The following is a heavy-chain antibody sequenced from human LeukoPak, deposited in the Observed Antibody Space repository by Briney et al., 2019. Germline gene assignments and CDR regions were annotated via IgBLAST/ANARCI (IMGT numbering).Heavy chain of an antibody. CDR2: IHHSGGT. Sequence: SETLSLTCVVSGGSISSNYWSWIRPPRGKGLEWIGHIHHSGGTNYNPSLKSRVTIPVDTSKHQFSLKLNSVTAADTAVYYCARAGGYRPAAADLDYWGQGTLVSVSS. J-gene: IGHJ4*02. CDR1: GGSISSNY. D-gene: IGHD6-13*01. CDR3: ARAGGYRPAAADLDY. V-gene: IGHV4-59*01.